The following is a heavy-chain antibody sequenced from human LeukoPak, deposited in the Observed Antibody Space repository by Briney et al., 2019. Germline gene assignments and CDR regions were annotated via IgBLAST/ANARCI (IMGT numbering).Heavy chain of an antibody. CDR2: IYTSGST. CDR1: GGSISSYY. Sequence: PSETLSLTCTVSGGSISSYYWSWIRQPAGKGLEWIGRIYTSGSTNYNPSPKSRVTMSVDTSKNQFSLRLSSVTAADTAVYYCARGNYDFWSGYYYQPFDYWGQGTLVTVSS. V-gene: IGHV4-4*07. J-gene: IGHJ4*02. D-gene: IGHD3-3*01. CDR3: ARGNYDFWSGYYYQPFDY.